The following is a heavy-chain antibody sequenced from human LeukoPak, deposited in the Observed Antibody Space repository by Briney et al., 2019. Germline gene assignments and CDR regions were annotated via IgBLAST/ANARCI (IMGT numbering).Heavy chain of an antibody. Sequence: SETLSLTFTVSCGSIRSGGYYGGWIRQPPGKGLAWIGSIDYSGNTYHNPSLMSRVTMSVDTSKNQFSLKLSSVTAADTSVYYLSIKYAASPDSEYWGQGTLVIVSS. V-gene: IGHV4-39*01. J-gene: IGHJ4*02. CDR1: CGSIRSGGYY. CDR3: SIKYAASPDSEY. CDR2: IDYSGNT. D-gene: IGHD2-2*01.